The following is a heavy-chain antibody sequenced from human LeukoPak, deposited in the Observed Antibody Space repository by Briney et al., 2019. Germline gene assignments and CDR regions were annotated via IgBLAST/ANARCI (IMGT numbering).Heavy chain of an antibody. J-gene: IGHJ4*02. CDR3: ARVGCSGGSCYSDYFDY. Sequence: GASVKVSCKASGYTFTSYDINWVRQATGQGLEWMGWMNPNSGNTGYAQKFQGRVTMTRNTSISTAYMELSSLRSEDTAVYYRARVGCSGGSCYSDYFDYWGQGTLVTVSS. V-gene: IGHV1-8*01. CDR1: GYTFTSYD. CDR2: MNPNSGNT. D-gene: IGHD2-15*01.